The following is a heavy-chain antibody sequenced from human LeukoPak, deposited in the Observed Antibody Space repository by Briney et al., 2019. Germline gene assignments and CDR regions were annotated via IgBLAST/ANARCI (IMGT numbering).Heavy chain of an antibody. D-gene: IGHD2-2*01. Sequence: PSETLSLTCSVSGDSMSPYYWSWLRQAAGKGLEWIGRIYSRGTTNYNPSLRSRTTISVDKSKNQFSLKLTSVTAADTAVYYCAREKPAVPIAVDVWGRGTTVIVSP. CDR1: GDSMSPYY. J-gene: IGHJ6*04. CDR2: IYSRGTT. V-gene: IGHV4-4*07. CDR3: AREKPAVPIAVDV.